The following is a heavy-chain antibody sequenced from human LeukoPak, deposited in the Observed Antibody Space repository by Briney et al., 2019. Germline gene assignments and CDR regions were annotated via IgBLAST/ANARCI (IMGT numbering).Heavy chain of an antibody. V-gene: IGHV3-7*01. Sequence: GGSLRLSCAASGFTLSSYWMSWARQAPGKGLEWLANIKQDGSEKYYVDSVKGRFTISRDNAKNSLYLQMNSLRAKETAVYYWARIAVAGFDDWGQGTLVTVSS. D-gene: IGHD6-13*01. CDR3: ARIAVAGFDD. CDR2: IKQDGSEK. CDR1: GFTLSSYW. J-gene: IGHJ4*02.